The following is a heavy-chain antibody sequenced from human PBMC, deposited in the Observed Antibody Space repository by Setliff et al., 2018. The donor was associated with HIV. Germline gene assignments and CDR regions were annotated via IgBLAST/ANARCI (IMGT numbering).Heavy chain of an antibody. V-gene: IGHV4-34*01. CDR2: INHRGRT. CDR3: ARVSSTYWYSIPQNYYYHMDV. CDR1: GGYFSDYY. Sequence: SETLSLTCAVYGGYFSDYYWSWTRQPPGKGLEWIGEINHRGRTNYSPSLRSRVTISIDTSKNQFSLKLKSVTAADTAVYYCARVSSTYWYSIPQNYYYHMDVWGKGTSVTVSS. D-gene: IGHD2-2*01. J-gene: IGHJ6*03.